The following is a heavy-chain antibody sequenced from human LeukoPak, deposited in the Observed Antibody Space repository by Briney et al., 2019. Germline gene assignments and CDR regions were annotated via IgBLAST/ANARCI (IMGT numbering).Heavy chain of an antibody. J-gene: IGHJ4*02. Sequence: SETLSLTCAVYGGSFSGYYWSWIRQPPGKGLEWIGEINHSGSTNYNPSLKSRVTISVDTSKNQFSLKLSSVTAADTAVYYCARESGDGYYTFGYWGQGTLVTVSS. CDR2: INHSGST. V-gene: IGHV4-34*01. D-gene: IGHD5-24*01. CDR1: GGSFSGYY. CDR3: ARESGDGYYTFGY.